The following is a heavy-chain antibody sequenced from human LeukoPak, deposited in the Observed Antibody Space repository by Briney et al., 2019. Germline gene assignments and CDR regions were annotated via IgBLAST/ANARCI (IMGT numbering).Heavy chain of an antibody. CDR3: ARGGTVYYYYGMDV. CDR2: NPNRGNT. V-gene: IGHV1-8*01. Sequence: NPNRGNTGYAQKFQGRGTMTRNTSISTAYMELSSLRSEDTAVYYCARGGTVYYYYGMDVWGQGTTVTVSS. J-gene: IGHJ6*02.